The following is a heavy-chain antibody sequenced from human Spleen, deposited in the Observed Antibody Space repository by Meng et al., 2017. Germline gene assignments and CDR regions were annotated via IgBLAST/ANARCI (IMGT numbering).Heavy chain of an antibody. J-gene: IGHJ5*02. CDR1: GFTFSDYY. D-gene: IGHD2-21*02. CDR2: MSSSGNSI. Sequence: GESLKISCGASGFTFSDYYMTWIRQAPGKGLEWLADMSSSGNSIYYADSVQGRFTISRDNAKNSLYLQMNSLRAEDTAVYYCASPCGGDCYNWFDPWGQGTLVTVSS. CDR3: ASPCGGDCYNWFDP. V-gene: IGHV3-11*04.